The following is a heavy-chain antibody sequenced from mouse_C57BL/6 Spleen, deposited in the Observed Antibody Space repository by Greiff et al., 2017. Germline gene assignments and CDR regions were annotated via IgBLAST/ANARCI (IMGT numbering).Heavy chain of an antibody. CDR1: GYSITSGYY. CDR2: ISYDGSN. CDR3: ARDYDYEGAMDY. V-gene: IGHV3-6*01. J-gene: IGHJ4*01. D-gene: IGHD2-4*01. Sequence: EVQLQESGPGLVKPSQSLSLTCSVTGYSITSGYYWNWIRQSPGNKLEWMGYISYDGSNNYNPSFKNRNSITRDTSKNQFFLKLNSVTTEDTSTYYCARDYDYEGAMDYWGQGTSVTVSS.